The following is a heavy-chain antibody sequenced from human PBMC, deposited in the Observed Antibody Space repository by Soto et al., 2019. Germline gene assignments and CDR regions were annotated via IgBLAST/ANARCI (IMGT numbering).Heavy chain of an antibody. CDR1: GGSFSGYY. Sequence: SETLSLTCAVYGGSFSGYYWSWIRQPPGKGLEWIGEINHSGSTNYNPPLKSRVTISVDTPKNQFSLKLSSVTAADTAVYYCARLRAYYDFWSGYSADYWGQGTLVTVSS. V-gene: IGHV4-34*01. J-gene: IGHJ4*02. D-gene: IGHD3-3*01. CDR2: INHSGST. CDR3: ARLRAYYDFWSGYSADY.